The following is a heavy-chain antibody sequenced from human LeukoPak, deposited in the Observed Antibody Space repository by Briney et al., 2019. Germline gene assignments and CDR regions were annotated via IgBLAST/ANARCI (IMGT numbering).Heavy chain of an antibody. Sequence: QAGGSLRLSCAASGFTFSSYWMPWGRQTPGKGLVWLSRINSDGSSTKYADSVKGRFTISRDNANSTLFLQMTSLTADDTAVYYCARESPSCSRCFQHWGQGALVSVSS. CDR1: GFTFSSYW. CDR3: ARESPSCSRCFQH. CDR2: INSDGSST. V-gene: IGHV3-74*03. J-gene: IGHJ1*01. D-gene: IGHD2-2*01.